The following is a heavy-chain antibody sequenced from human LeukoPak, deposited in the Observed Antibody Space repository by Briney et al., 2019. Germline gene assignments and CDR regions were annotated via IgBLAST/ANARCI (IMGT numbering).Heavy chain of an antibody. CDR1: GGTFSIYA. J-gene: IGHJ6*03. D-gene: IGHD2-15*01. Sequence: SVTVSFTSSGGTFSIYAISWVRQAPGQGLEWMGGIIPIFGTANYAQKFQGRVTITTDESTSTAYMELSSLRSEDTAVYYCARVPYCSGGSCYLGGYYYYYMDVWGKGTTVTVSS. V-gene: IGHV1-69*05. CDR2: IIPIFGTA. CDR3: ARVPYCSGGSCYLGGYYYYYMDV.